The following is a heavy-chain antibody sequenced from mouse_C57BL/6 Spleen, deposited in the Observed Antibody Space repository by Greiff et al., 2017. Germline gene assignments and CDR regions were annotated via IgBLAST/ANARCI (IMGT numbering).Heavy chain of an antibody. CDR1: GFSLTSYG. V-gene: IGHV2-2*01. CDR3: ARNTPYDYDVYFDY. D-gene: IGHD2-4*01. CDR2: IWSGGST. Sequence: QVQLQQSGPGLVQPSQSLSITCTVSGFSLTSYGVHWVRQSPGKGLEWLGVIWSGGSTDYNAAFISRLSISKDNSKSQVFFKMNSLQADDTAIYYCARNTPYDYDVYFDYWGQGTTLTVSS. J-gene: IGHJ2*01.